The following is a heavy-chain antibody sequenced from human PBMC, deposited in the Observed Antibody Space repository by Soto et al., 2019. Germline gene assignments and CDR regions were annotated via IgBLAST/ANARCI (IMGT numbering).Heavy chain of an antibody. J-gene: IGHJ6*02. CDR2: INHSGST. CDR3: ARGRLYCSGCSCCPATTCYYCFYDLDV. V-gene: IGHV4-34*01. Sequence: SETLSLTCAVYGGSFSGYYWSWIRQPPGKGLEWIGEINHSGSTNYNPSLQSRVTISVDTSKNQFSLKLSSVTAADTAVYYCARGRLYCSGCSCCPATTCYYCFYDLDVWGQETTVTVSS. D-gene: IGHD2-15*01. CDR1: GGSFSGYY.